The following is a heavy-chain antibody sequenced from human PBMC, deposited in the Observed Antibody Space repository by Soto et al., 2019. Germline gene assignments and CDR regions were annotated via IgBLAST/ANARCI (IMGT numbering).Heavy chain of an antibody. Sequence: QVQLVQSGAEVKKPGSSVKVSCKASGGTFSSYAISWVRQAPGQGLEWMGGIIPIFGTANYAQKFQGRVTITADESTRTAYMELSSLRSEDTAVYYCATGTSGLGDEYYYYYYGMDVWGQGTTVTVSS. CDR1: GGTFSSYA. J-gene: IGHJ6*02. D-gene: IGHD1-1*01. CDR2: IIPIFGTA. V-gene: IGHV1-69*01. CDR3: ATGTSGLGDEYYYYYYGMDV.